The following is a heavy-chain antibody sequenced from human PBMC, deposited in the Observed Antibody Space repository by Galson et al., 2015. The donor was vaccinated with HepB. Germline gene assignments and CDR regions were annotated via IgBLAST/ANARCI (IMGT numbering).Heavy chain of an antibody. CDR2: TYYRSKWYN. D-gene: IGHD3-16*01. CDR3: ARDSVYDYVWGRNYYYMDV. V-gene: IGHV6-1*01. Sequence: CAISGDSVSSHSAAWNWIRQSPSRGLEWLGRTYYRSKWYNDYAVSVKSRITINPDTSKNQFSLQLNSVTPEDTAVYYCARDSVYDYVWGRNYYYMDVWGKGTTVTVSS. CDR1: GDSVSSHSAA. J-gene: IGHJ6*03.